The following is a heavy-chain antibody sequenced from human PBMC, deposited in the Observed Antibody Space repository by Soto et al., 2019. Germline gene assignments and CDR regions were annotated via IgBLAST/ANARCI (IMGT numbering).Heavy chain of an antibody. J-gene: IGHJ4*02. CDR2: INSDGSST. CDR3: AKDGRLGQFDY. D-gene: IGHD1-1*01. CDR1: GFTLRGYW. V-gene: IGHV3-74*01. Sequence: EVQLVESGGGLVQPGGSLRLSCAASGFTLRGYWMHWVRQAPGKGLVWVSRINSDGSSTSYADSVKGRFTISRDNAKNTLYLHMNSLRAEDTAVYYCAKDGRLGQFDYWGQGTLVTASS.